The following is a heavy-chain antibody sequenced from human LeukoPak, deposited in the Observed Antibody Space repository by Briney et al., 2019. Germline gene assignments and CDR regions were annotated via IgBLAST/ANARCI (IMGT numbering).Heavy chain of an antibody. J-gene: IGHJ4*02. CDR1: GGTLSSYA. D-gene: IGHD1-1*01. V-gene: IGHV1-69*05. CDR3: ARGPELERFDY. CDR2: IIPIFGTA. Sequence: SVKVSCKASGGTLSSYAISWVRQAPGQGLEWMGGIIPIFGTANYAQKFQGRVTITTDESTSTAYMELSSLRSEDTAVYYCARGPELERFDYWGQGTLVTVSS.